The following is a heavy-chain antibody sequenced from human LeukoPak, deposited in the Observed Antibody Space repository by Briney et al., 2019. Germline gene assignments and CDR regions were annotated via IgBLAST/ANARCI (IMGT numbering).Heavy chain of an antibody. V-gene: IGHV3-21*06. CDR2: ITSNIYT. CDR3: ARERDTSMVALDS. D-gene: IGHD5-18*01. CDR1: GFTFSSYS. J-gene: IGHJ4*02. Sequence: GGSLRLFCAASGFTFSSYSLNWVRQAPGKGLEWVSCITSNIYTYYADSVRGRFTISRDNSQNSVYLVMNGLRAEDTAVYYCARERDTSMVALDSWGQGTLVTVSS.